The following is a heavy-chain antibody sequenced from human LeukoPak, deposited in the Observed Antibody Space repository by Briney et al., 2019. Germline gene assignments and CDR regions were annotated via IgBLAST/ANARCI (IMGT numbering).Heavy chain of an antibody. V-gene: IGHV4-59*08. CDR1: GGSISTYY. J-gene: IGHJ4*02. Sequence: PSETLSLTCTVSGGSISTYYWSWIRQPPGKGLEWIGYIYYSGSTNYNPSLKSRVTISVDTSKNQFSLKLRSVTAADTAVYYCARLSKDTVVLPAAMAHYFDYWGQGTLVTVSS. CDR3: ARLSKDTVVLPAAMAHYFDY. D-gene: IGHD2-2*01. CDR2: IYYSGST.